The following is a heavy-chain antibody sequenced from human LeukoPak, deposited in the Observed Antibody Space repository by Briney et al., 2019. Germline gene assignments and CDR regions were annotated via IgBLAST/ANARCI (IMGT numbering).Heavy chain of an antibody. D-gene: IGHD3-9*01. Sequence: GGSLRLSCAPSGLSFSSYTIHWGRQAPGKGLEWGSSISSTSGYIHYADSVRGRFSISRDNAKNVVHLEMDSLSADDTAVHYCARDQRPDYEILIGSYPFAYWGQGTLVTVSS. V-gene: IGHV3-21*01. J-gene: IGHJ4*02. CDR2: ISSTSGYI. CDR1: GLSFSSYT. CDR3: ARDQRPDYEILIGSYPFAY.